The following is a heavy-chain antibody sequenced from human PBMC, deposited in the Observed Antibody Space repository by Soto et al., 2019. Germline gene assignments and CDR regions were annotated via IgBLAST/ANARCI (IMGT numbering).Heavy chain of an antibody. V-gene: IGHV1-69*13. D-gene: IGHD3-3*01. J-gene: IGHJ6*02. CDR1: GGTFSSYA. Sequence: EASVKVSCKASGGTFSSYAISWVRQAPGQGLEWMGGIIPIFGTANYAQKFQGRVTITADESTSTAYMELSSLRSEDTAVYYCARFNRDYDFWGYYYYGMDVWGQGPTVTVSS. CDR3: ARFNRDYDFWGYYYYGMDV. CDR2: IIPIFGTA.